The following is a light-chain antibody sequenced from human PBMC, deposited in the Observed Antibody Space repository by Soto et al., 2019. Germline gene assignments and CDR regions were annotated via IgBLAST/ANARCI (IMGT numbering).Light chain of an antibody. J-gene: IGKJ1*01. CDR3: QQYGSSPTT. CDR1: RSVSGSY. CDR2: SAS. V-gene: IGKV3-20*01. Sequence: EIVLTQSPGTLSLSPGERVTLSCRASRSVSGSYLAWYQQKPGQAPRVLIYSASLRATGIPDRFSGSGSGTNFSLTISRLEPEDFAVYFCQQYGSSPTTFGQGTKVDIK.